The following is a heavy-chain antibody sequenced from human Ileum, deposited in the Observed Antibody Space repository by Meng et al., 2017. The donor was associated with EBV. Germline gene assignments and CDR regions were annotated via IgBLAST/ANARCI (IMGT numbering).Heavy chain of an antibody. V-gene: IGHV4-30-4*01. Sequence: QGPPQEWGPGLLKPSQTLSLTCTVSGGSISSSNYYWSWIRQPPGKGLEWSGHIYNSGSTYYNPSLKSRITISVDTSKNQFSLKLSSVTAADTAVYYCARGQKGYFDLWGRGTLVTVSS. CDR1: GGSISSSNYY. CDR3: ARGQKGYFDL. J-gene: IGHJ2*01. CDR2: IYNSGST.